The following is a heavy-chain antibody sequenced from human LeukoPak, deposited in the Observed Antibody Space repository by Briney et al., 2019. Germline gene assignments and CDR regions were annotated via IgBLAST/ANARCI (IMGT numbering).Heavy chain of an antibody. V-gene: IGHV3-48*02. CDR3: AKVIRGGYGMDV. D-gene: IGHD3-10*01. J-gene: IGHJ6*02. CDR2: ISYSGSLT. Sequence: GGSLRLSCAASGFTFSSFGMNWVRQAPGKGLEWVSYISYSGSLTDHADSVKGRFTISRDNAKNSLYLQLNSLRDEDTALYFCAKVIRGGYGMDVWGQGTTVTVS. CDR1: GFTFSSFG.